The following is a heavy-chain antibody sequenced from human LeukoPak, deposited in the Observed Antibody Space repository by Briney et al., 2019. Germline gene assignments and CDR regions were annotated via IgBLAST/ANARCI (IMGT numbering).Heavy chain of an antibody. Sequence: ASVKVSCKASGYTFTGYYMHWVRQAPGQGLEWMGIINPSGGSTSYAQKFQGRVTMTRDTSTSTVYMELGSLRSEDTAVYYCARDPAYCSSTSCYNFPAEYFQHWGQGTLVTVSS. CDR3: ARDPAYCSSTSCYNFPAEYFQH. D-gene: IGHD2-2*02. V-gene: IGHV1-46*01. CDR1: GYTFTGYY. CDR2: INPSGGST. J-gene: IGHJ1*01.